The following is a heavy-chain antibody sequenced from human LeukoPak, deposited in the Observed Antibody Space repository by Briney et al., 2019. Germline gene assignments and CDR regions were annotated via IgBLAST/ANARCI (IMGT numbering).Heavy chain of an antibody. CDR1: GGSFSSSY. J-gene: IGHJ3*02. Sequence: ASQTLSLTCIVSGGSFSSSYWSWIRQPPGKGLEWIAYIYSNGNTNSNPSLKSRVTIAVDTSQSQFSLKLSSVTAADTAVYYCARGLVGLTPHAGVFQIWGQGTKVTVSS. D-gene: IGHD1-26*01. CDR3: ARGLVGLTPHAGVFQI. CDR2: IYSNGNT. V-gene: IGHV4-59*01.